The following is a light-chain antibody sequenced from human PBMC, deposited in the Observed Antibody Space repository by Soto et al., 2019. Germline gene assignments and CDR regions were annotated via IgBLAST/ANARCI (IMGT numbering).Light chain of an antibody. CDR2: GAS. CDR1: QSLTSY. V-gene: IGKV3-20*01. CDR3: QQYGSSLTWT. Sequence: EVVLTQSPATLSVSPGETATLSCRASQSLTSYLAWYQHKPGQAPRLLIYGASSRATGIPDRFSGSGSGTDFTLTISRLEPEDFAVYYCQQYGSSLTWTFGQGTK. J-gene: IGKJ1*01.